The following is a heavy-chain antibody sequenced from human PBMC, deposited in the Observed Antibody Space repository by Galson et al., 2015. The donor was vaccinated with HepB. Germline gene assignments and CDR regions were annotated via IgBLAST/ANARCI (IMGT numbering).Heavy chain of an antibody. V-gene: IGHV3-23*01. CDR1: GFTFSSYA. Sequence: SLRLSCAASGFTFSSYAMTWVRQAPGKGLEWVSIISGSGSSTYYAGSVKGRFTISRDNSKNTLYLQMNSLRADDTAVYYCAKDGTVRSSSWFDFWGQGTLVTVSS. CDR3: AKDGTVRSSSWFDF. CDR2: ISGSGSST. J-gene: IGHJ4*02. D-gene: IGHD6-13*01.